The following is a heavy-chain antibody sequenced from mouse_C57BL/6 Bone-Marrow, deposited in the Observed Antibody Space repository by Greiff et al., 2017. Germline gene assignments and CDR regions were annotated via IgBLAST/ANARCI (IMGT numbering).Heavy chain of an antibody. Sequence: VQLKESVAELVRPGASVKLSCTASGFNIKNTYMHWVKQRPEQGLEWIGRIDPANGNTKYAPKFQGKATITADPSSNTAYLQLSSLTSEDSAIYYCAHDSNYFAGFAYWGQGTLVTVSA. J-gene: IGHJ3*01. V-gene: IGHV14-3*01. CDR3: AHDSNYFAGFAY. D-gene: IGHD2-5*01. CDR2: IDPANGNT. CDR1: GFNIKNTY.